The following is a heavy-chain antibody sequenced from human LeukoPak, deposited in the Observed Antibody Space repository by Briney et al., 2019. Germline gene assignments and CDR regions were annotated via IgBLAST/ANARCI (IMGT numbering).Heavy chain of an antibody. D-gene: IGHD3-22*01. CDR2: IIPILGIA. CDR1: GGTFSSSA. J-gene: IGHJ4*02. V-gene: IGHV1-69*04. CDR3: ANNYYDSSRYVDY. Sequence: ASVKISCKASGGTFSSSAISWVRQAPGQGLEWMGRIIPILGIANYAQKFQGRVTITADKSTSTAYMELSSLRSEDTAVYYCANNYYDSSRYVDYWGQGTLVTVSS.